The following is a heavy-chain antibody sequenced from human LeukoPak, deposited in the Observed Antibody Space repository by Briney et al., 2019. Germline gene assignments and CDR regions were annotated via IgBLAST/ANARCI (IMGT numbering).Heavy chain of an antibody. J-gene: IGHJ3*01. CDR1: GFTFVHYG. V-gene: IGHV3-30*03. CDR2: ISYNGNKK. CDR3: ARDPLDISRWANAFDV. D-gene: IGHD2-2*03. Sequence: GGSLRLSCAASGFTFVHYGFHWVRQAPGKALEWVAFISYNGNKKYGDSVKGRFTISRDNSKNTLYLQMNGLRPEDTAVYYCARDPLDISRWANAFDVWGQGTMVTVSS.